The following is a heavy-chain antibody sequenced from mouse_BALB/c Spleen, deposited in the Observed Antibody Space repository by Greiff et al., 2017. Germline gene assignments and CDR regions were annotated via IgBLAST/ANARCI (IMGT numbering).Heavy chain of an antibody. CDR1: GFSLTSYG. J-gene: IGHJ3*01. Sequence: QVHVKQSGPGLVAPSQSLSITCTVSGFSLTSYGVHWVRQPPGKGLEWLGVIWAGGSTNYNSALMSRLSISKDNSKSQVFLKMNSLQTDDTAMYYCARDPFVAYWGQGTLVTVSA. CDR2: IWAGGST. CDR3: ARDPFVAY. V-gene: IGHV2-9*02.